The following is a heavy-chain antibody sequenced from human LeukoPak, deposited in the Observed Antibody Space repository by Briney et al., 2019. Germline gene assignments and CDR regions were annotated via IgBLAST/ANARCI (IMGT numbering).Heavy chain of an antibody. CDR2: IYYSGCT. V-gene: IGHV4-39*01. D-gene: IGHD3-22*01. Sequence: PSDTLSLTRSVAGGSISSSSYYWGWFRQPPEKGLEWIGCIYYSGCTYYNPSLKRRVTISVDTSKNQFSLKLRSVTAADTAVYYCARVVQSTDSSGLYLPEYFQHWGQGTLVTVSS. CDR3: ARVVQSTDSSGLYLPEYFQH. J-gene: IGHJ1*01. CDR1: GGSISSSSYY.